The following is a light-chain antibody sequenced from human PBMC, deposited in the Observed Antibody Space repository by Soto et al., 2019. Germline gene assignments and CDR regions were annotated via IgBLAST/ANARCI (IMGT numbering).Light chain of an antibody. CDR2: AAS. V-gene: IGKV3-15*01. Sequence: IVMTQSPATLSVSPWERATLSCRASQSVSSNLAWYQQKPGQAPRLLIYAASTRATGVPARFSGSGSGTEFTLTISDLQSEDFAVYFCQHYDIWPLTFGGGTKVDIK. CDR3: QHYDIWPLT. CDR1: QSVSSN. J-gene: IGKJ4*01.